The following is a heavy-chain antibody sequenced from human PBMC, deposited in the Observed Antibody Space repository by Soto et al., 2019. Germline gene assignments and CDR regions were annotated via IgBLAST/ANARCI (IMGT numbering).Heavy chain of an antibody. CDR1: GFTLSSYW. CDR2: INIDGSST. D-gene: IGHD5-12*01. Sequence: EVQLVESEGGLVQPGGSLRLSCAASGFTLSSYWMHWVRQAPGKGLVWISRINIDGSSTSYADSVKGRFTISRDNAKNTLYLQVNSLRAEDTAVYYCARSRDGYNFVGDCWGQGTLVTVSS. V-gene: IGHV3-74*01. J-gene: IGHJ4*02. CDR3: ARSRDGYNFVGDC.